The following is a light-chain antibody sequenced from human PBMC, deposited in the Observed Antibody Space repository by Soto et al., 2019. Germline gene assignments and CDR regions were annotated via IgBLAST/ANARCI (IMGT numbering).Light chain of an antibody. Sequence: QSALTQPASMSGSPGQSITISCTGTSSDVGGYNYVSWYRQHPGKAPKLMIYDVNNRPSGVSHRFSGSKSGNTASLTISGLQAADEADYYCSSHSSSSTLVVFGGGTKLTVL. CDR1: SSDVGGYNY. J-gene: IGLJ2*01. CDR3: SSHSSSSTLVV. V-gene: IGLV2-14*03. CDR2: DVN.